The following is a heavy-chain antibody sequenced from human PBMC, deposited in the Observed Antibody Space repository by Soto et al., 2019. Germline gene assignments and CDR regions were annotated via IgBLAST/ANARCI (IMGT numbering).Heavy chain of an antibody. CDR2: MQPSSGRT. V-gene: IGHV1-8*01. Sequence: QVQLVQSGAEVREPGASVKVSCKASGYSFTSLDIKWVRQTTGQGLEWMGWMQPSSGRTGYAQKFQGRVTMTRDTSINTAYMELSSLTSDDTAFYYCARGVTAGVDYWGQGTLVTVSS. CDR1: GYSFTSLD. J-gene: IGHJ4*02. D-gene: IGHD1-26*01. CDR3: ARGVTAGVDY.